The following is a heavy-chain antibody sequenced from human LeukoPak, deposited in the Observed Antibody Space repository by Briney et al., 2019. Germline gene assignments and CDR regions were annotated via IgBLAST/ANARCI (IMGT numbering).Heavy chain of an antibody. Sequence: GGSLRLSCAASGFTFSSYEMNWVRQAPGKGLEWVSYISSSGGTIYYADSVKGRFTISRDNAKNSLYLQMNSLRAEDTAVYYCVRDPAPLGYWGQGTLVTVSS. J-gene: IGHJ4*02. D-gene: IGHD2-2*01. CDR1: GFTFSSYE. V-gene: IGHV3-48*03. CDR3: VRDPAPLGY. CDR2: ISSSGGTI.